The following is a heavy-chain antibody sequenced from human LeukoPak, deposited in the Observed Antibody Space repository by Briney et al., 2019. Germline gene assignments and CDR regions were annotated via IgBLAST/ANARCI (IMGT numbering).Heavy chain of an antibody. D-gene: IGHD3-3*01. CDR2: IYYSGST. Sequence: SETLSLTCSVSRDSIRSYYWSWIRQPPGKGVEWIGYIYYSGSTNYNPSLKSRVTLSVDTSKNQFSLKLSSVTAADTAVYYCARTIFGVVTTHFDYWGQGTLVTVSS. CDR1: RDSIRSYY. J-gene: IGHJ4*02. V-gene: IGHV4-59*01. CDR3: ARTIFGVVTTHFDY.